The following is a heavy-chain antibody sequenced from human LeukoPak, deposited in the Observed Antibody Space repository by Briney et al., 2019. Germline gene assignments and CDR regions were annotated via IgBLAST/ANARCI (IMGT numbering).Heavy chain of an antibody. V-gene: IGHV3-23*01. CDR1: GFTFSSYA. CDR3: AKVGDYYDSSGYYPFDY. CDR2: ISGSGGST. Sequence: PGGSLRLSCAASGFTFSSYAMSWVRQAPGKGLEWVSAISGSGGSTYYPDSVKGRFTISRDNSKNTLYLQMNSLRAEDTAVYYCAKVGDYYDSSGYYPFDYWGQGTLVTVSS. D-gene: IGHD3-22*01. J-gene: IGHJ4*02.